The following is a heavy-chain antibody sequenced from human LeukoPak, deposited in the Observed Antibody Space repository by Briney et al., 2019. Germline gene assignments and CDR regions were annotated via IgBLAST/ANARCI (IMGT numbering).Heavy chain of an antibody. CDR1: GGSFSGYY. V-gene: IGHV4-34*01. Sequence: PSETLSLTCAVYGGSFSGYYWSWIRQPPGKGLEWIGEINHSGSTYYNPSLKSRVTISVDTSKNQFSLKLSSVTAADTAVYYCARGVGITMIVVVIKMNWYFDLWGRGTLVTVSS. CDR2: INHSGST. J-gene: IGHJ2*01. CDR3: ARGVGITMIVVVIKMNWYFDL. D-gene: IGHD3-22*01.